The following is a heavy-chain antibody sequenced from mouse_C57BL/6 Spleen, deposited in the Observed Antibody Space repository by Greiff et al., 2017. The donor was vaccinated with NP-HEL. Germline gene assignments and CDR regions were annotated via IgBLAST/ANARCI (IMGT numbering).Heavy chain of an antibody. CDR3: AKEGLTGTGFAY. CDR2: INPNNGGT. D-gene: IGHD4-1*01. Sequence: EVQLQQSGPELVKPGASVKMSCKASGYTFTDYNMHWVKQSHGKSLEWIGYINPNNGGTSYNQKFKGKATLTVNKSSSTAYMELRSLTSEESAVYYCAKEGLTGTGFAYWGQGTLVTVSA. CDR1: GYTFTDYN. J-gene: IGHJ3*01. V-gene: IGHV1-22*01.